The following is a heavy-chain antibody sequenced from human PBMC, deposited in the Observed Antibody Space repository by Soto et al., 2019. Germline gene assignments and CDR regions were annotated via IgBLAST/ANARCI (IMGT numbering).Heavy chain of an antibody. CDR3: ARAVRVRGVIILDAFDI. V-gene: IGHV6-1*01. D-gene: IGHD3-10*01. CDR1: GDSVSSNSAA. J-gene: IGHJ3*02. Sequence: SQTLSLTCAISGDSVSSNSAAWNWIRQSPSRGLEWLGRTYYRSKWYNDYAVSVKSRITINPDTSKNQFSLQLNSVTPEDTAVYYCARAVRVRGVIILDAFDIWGQGTMVTVSS. CDR2: TYYRSKWYN.